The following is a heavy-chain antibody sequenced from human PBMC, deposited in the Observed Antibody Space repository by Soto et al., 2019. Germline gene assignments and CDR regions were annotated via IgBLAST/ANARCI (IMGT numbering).Heavy chain of an antibody. D-gene: IGHD4-17*01. V-gene: IGHV1-69*12. Sequence: QVQLVQSGAEVKKPGSSVKVSCKASGGTFSSYAISWVRQAPGQGLEWMGGIIPIFGTANYAQKFQGRVTITADESTSTAYMELSRLRSEDTAVYYCARVGFYGDLYYYYGMDVWGQGTTVTVSS. CDR3: ARVGFYGDLYYYYGMDV. CDR1: GGTFSSYA. CDR2: IIPIFGTA. J-gene: IGHJ6*02.